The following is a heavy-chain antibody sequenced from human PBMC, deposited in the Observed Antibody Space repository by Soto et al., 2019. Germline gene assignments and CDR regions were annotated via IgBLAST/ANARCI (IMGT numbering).Heavy chain of an antibody. CDR3: AKNGQLPYYHYGMDV. J-gene: IGHJ6*02. CDR1: GYTFTRYG. Sequence: QGQLVQSGPEVKKPGASVKVSCKASGYTFTRYGISWVRQAPGQGLEWMGWISGYNGDTNYAQKVQGRVTMTIDTSTSTAYMELRSLTSDDTAIYYCAKNGQLPYYHYGMDVWGQGTTVTVSS. V-gene: IGHV1-18*01. D-gene: IGHD1-1*01. CDR2: ISGYNGDT.